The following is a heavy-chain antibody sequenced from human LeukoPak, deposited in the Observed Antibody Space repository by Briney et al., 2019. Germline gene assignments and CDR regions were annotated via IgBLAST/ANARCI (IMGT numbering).Heavy chain of an antibody. J-gene: IGHJ4*02. Sequence: GGSLRLPCPPSGFSFSSYAMHGVRQAPAKGLEWVAFISYDGSNKYYADSVKGRFTISRDNSKKTLYLHMNSLRAEDTAVYYCARERERFLNFWGQGTLVTVSS. D-gene: IGHD3-3*01. V-gene: IGHV3-30*04. CDR2: ISYDGSNK. CDR3: ARERERFLNF. CDR1: GFSFSSYA.